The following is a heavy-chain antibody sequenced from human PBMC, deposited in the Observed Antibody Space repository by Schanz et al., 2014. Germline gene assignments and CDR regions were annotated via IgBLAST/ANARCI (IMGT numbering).Heavy chain of an antibody. CDR2: ISGSGNTI. CDR3: ASADYTNYFDY. V-gene: IGHV3-48*01. Sequence: EVQLVESGGGLVQPGGSLRLSCEASGFTFSNYNMNWVRQAPGKGLEWVSYISGSGNTIYYADSVKGRFTTSRDNSKNTMYLQMNSLRAEDTAVYYCASADYTNYFDYWGQGTLVTVSS. D-gene: IGHD4-4*01. CDR1: GFTFSNYN. J-gene: IGHJ4*02.